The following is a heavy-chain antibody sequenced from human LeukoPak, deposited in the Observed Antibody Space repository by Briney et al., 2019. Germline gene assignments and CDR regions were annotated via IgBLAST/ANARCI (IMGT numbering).Heavy chain of an antibody. Sequence: GGSLRLSCAASGFTFSSYSMNWVRQAPGKGLEWVSSISSSSYIYYADSVKGRFTISRDNAKNSLYLQMNSLRAEDTAVYYCARGVNYYDSSGYYWGQGTLVTVSS. CDR2: ISSSSYI. V-gene: IGHV3-21*01. J-gene: IGHJ4*02. CDR3: ARGVNYYDSSGYY. CDR1: GFTFSSYS. D-gene: IGHD3-22*01.